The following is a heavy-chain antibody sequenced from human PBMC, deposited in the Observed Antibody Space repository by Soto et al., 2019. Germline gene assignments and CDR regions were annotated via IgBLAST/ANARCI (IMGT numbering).Heavy chain of an antibody. CDR3: ARGSWELNYYYYYYGMDV. D-gene: IGHD1-26*01. V-gene: IGHV1-18*04. CDR1: GYTFTSYG. Sequence: GASVKVFCKASGYTFTSYGISWVRQAPGQGLEWMGGISASNGHPNYAQKLPGRVTMTTDTSTSTAYMELRSLRSDDTAVYYYARGSWELNYYYYYYGMDVGGQGTTVTVSS. J-gene: IGHJ6*02. CDR2: ISASNGHP.